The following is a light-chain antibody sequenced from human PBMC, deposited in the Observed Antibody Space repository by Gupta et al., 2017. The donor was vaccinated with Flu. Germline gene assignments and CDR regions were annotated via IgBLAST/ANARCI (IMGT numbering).Light chain of an antibody. CDR2: LGS. V-gene: IGKV2-28*01. J-gene: IGKJ2*03. Sequence: EIVMTQAPLSLPVTPGEPASISCRSSQSLLHSNGYNYLDWYLQKPGQSPQLLIYLGSNRASGVPDRISGSGSGTDFTLKISRVEAEDVGVYYCMQALQTPRYSFGQGTKLEIK. CDR1: QSLLHSNGYNY. CDR3: MQALQTPRYS.